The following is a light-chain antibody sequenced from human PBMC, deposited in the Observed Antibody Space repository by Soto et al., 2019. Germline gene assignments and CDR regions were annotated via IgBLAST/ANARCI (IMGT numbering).Light chain of an antibody. J-gene: IGKJ1*01. CDR2: GAS. Sequence: EILLTQSPGTLSLSPGERATLSCRASQSVSSSYLAWYQQKPGQAPRLLIYGASSRATGIPDRFRGSGSGTDFTLTISGLETEDFAVYSCQQYATSPGTFGQGPRWIS. CDR1: QSVSSSY. V-gene: IGKV3-20*01. CDR3: QQYATSPGT.